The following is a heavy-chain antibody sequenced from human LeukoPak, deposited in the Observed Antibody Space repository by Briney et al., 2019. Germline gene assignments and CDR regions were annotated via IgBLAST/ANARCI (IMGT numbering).Heavy chain of an antibody. CDR2: IYYSGST. CDR3: ARLRGYYYDY. V-gene: IGHV4-59*08. CDR1: GGSIGSYY. J-gene: IGHJ4*02. Sequence: SGTLSLTCTVSGGSIGSYYWSWIRQPPGKGLEWIGNIYYSGSTNYNPSLKSRVTISVDTSKNQFSLKLSSVTAADTAVYYCARLRGYYYDYWGQGTQVTVSS. D-gene: IGHD5-12*01.